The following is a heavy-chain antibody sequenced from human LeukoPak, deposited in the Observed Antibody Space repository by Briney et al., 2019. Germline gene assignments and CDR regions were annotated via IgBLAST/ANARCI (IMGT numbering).Heavy chain of an antibody. J-gene: IGHJ4*02. V-gene: IGHV3-48*04. Sequence: PGGSLRLSCAASGFTFSSYSMNWVRQAPGKGLEWVSYISSSSSTIYYADSMKGRFTVSRDNAKNSLYLQMNSLRAEDTAVYYCARDYSSASLNLDYWGQGTLVTVSS. CDR1: GFTFSSYS. CDR2: ISSSSSTI. CDR3: ARDYSSASLNLDY. D-gene: IGHD3-22*01.